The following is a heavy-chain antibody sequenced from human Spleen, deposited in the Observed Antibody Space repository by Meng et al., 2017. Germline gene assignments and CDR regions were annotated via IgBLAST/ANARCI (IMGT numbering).Heavy chain of an antibody. CDR3: SKDYTGSDDY. Sequence: EVQLVESGGGVVRPGVSLRLSCAASGFTFDDYGMSWVRQAPGKGLMWVSRVNTDESNRDYADSVRGRFTISRDNAKSTLYLQMNSLRVEDTAVYYCSKDYTGSDDYWGQGTLVTVSS. CDR2: VNTDESNR. J-gene: IGHJ4*02. V-gene: IGHV3-20*04. CDR1: GFTFDDYG. D-gene: IGHD5-12*01.